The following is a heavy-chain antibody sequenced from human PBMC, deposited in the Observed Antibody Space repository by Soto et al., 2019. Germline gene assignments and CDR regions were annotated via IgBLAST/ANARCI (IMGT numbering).Heavy chain of an antibody. V-gene: IGHV4-30-2*01. D-gene: IGHD2-21*02. CDR1: GGSISSGGYS. CDR2: IYHSGST. J-gene: IGHJ4*02. CDR3: ARGGGRVTASIDY. Sequence: QLQLQESDSGLVKPSQTLSLTCAVSGGSISSGGYSWSWIRQPPGKGLEWIGYIYHSGSTYYNPSLKNRVTISVDRSKNQFSLKLSSVTAADTAVYYCARGGGRVTASIDYWGQGTLVTVSS.